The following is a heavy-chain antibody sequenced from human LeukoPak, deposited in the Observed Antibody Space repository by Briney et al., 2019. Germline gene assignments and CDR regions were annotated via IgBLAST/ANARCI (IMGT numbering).Heavy chain of an antibody. CDR1: GGSISSYY. J-gene: IGHJ3*02. Sequence: SETLSLTCTVSGGSISSYYWSWIRQPPGKGLEWIGYIYYSGSTNYNPSLKSRVTISVDTSKNQFSLKLSSVTAADTAVYYCARYIVDVIGDAFDIWGQGTMVTVSS. CDR3: ARYIVDVIGDAFDI. CDR2: IYYSGST. V-gene: IGHV4-59*01. D-gene: IGHD3-22*01.